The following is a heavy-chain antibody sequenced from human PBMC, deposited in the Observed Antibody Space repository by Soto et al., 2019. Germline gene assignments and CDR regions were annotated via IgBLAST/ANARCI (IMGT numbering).Heavy chain of an antibody. D-gene: IGHD3-10*01. Sequence: NPSETLSLTCTVSGGSISSSSYYWGWIRQPPGKGLEWIGSIYYSGSTYYNPSLKSRVTISVDTSKNQFSLKLSSVTAADTAVYYCARHRGTGSPQNYFDYWGQGTLVTVSS. CDR2: IYYSGST. CDR1: GGSISSSSYY. V-gene: IGHV4-39*01. J-gene: IGHJ4*02. CDR3: ARHRGTGSPQNYFDY.